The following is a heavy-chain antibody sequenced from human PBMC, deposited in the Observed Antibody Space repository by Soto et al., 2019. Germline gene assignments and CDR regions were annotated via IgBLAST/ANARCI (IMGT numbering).Heavy chain of an antibody. J-gene: IGHJ6*02. CDR1: GFTFNSYA. CDR2: ISYDGSNK. Sequence: GGSLRLSCAASGFTFNSYAMHGVRQAPGKGLEWVAVISYDGSNKYYADSVKGRFTISRGNSKNTLYLQMNSLRAEDTAVYYCARDRIVLMLYALYYYYGMDVWGQGTTVTVSS. D-gene: IGHD2-8*01. V-gene: IGHV3-30-3*01. CDR3: ARDRIVLMLYALYYYYGMDV.